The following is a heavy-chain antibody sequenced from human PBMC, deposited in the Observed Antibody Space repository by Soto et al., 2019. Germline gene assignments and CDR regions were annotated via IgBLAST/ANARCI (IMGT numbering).Heavy chain of an antibody. Sequence: PGGSLRLSCAASGFTFSSYAMSWVRQAPGKGLEWVSDIREDGGDKYYADSVKGRFTISRDNAKNTLYLQMNSLRAEDTAVYYCAGKYSSSWYSGNWFDPWGQGTLVTVSS. CDR1: GFTFSSYA. D-gene: IGHD6-13*01. CDR2: IREDGGDK. V-gene: IGHV3-7*01. CDR3: AGKYSSSWYSGNWFDP. J-gene: IGHJ5*02.